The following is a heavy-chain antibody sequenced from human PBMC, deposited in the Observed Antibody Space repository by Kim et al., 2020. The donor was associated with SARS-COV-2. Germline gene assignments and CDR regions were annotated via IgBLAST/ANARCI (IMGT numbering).Heavy chain of an antibody. V-gene: IGHV1-69*13. Sequence: SVKVSCKASGGTFSSYAISWVRQAPGQGLEWMGGIIPIFGTANYAQKLQGRVTITADESTSTAYMELSSLRSEDTAVYYCARASSGWELRGVITAGPWGWYFDLWGRGTLVTVSS. D-gene: IGHD3-10*01. CDR3: ARASSGWELRGVITAGPWGWYFDL. J-gene: IGHJ2*01. CDR1: GGTFSSYA. CDR2: IIPIFGTA.